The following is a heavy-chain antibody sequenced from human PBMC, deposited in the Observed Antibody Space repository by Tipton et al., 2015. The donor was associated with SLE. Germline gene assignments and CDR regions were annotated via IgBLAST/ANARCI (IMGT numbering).Heavy chain of an antibody. CDR3: ARDSHYYDSSGYLGGAFDI. V-gene: IGHV4-39*07. D-gene: IGHD3-22*01. J-gene: IGHJ3*02. Sequence: TLSLTCTVSGGSISSSSYYWGWIRQPPGKGLEWIGSIYYSGSTYYNPSLKSRVTISVDTSKNQFSLKLSSVTAADTAVYYCARDSHYYDSSGYLGGAFDIWGQGTMVTVSS. CDR1: GGSISSSSYY. CDR2: IYYSGST.